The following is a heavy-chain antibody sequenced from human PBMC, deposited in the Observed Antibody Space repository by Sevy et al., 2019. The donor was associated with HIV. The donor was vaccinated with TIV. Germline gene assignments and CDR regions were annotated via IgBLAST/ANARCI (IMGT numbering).Heavy chain of an antibody. V-gene: IGHV1-18*04. Sequence: ASVKVSCKASGYTFTSYGISWVRQAPGQGLEWMGWISAYNGNTNYAQKRQGRVTMTTDTSTSTAYMELRSLRSDDTAVYYWARDRRRDGYNNMRGGFDYWGQGTLVTVSS. CDR3: ARDRRRDGYNNMRGGFDY. CDR2: ISAYNGNT. J-gene: IGHJ4*02. D-gene: IGHD5-12*01. CDR1: GYTFTSYG.